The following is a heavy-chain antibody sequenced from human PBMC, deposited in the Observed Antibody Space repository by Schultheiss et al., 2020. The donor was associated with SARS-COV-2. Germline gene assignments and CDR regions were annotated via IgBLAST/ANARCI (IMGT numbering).Heavy chain of an antibody. Sequence: SETLSLTCTVSSGFLIPYYWSWIRQPPGKGLEWIGEINHSGSTNYNPSLKSRVTISVDTSKNQFSLKLSSVTAADTAVYYCARDQRYCSGGSCYVRGRHGMDVWGQGTTVTVSS. V-gene: IGHV4-34*01. CDR3: ARDQRYCSGGSCYVRGRHGMDV. D-gene: IGHD2-15*01. CDR1: SGFLIPYY. CDR2: INHSGST. J-gene: IGHJ6*02.